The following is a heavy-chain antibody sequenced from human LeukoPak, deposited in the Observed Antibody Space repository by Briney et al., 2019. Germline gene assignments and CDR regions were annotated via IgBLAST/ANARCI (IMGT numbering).Heavy chain of an antibody. CDR3: ARVLYRCSSTSCYVMMGEAFDP. CDR2: IIPIFGTA. J-gene: IGHJ5*02. CDR1: GGTFSSYA. D-gene: IGHD2-2*01. Sequence: SVKVSCKASGGTFSSYAISWVRQAPGQGLEWMGGIIPIFGTANYAQKFQGRVTITADESTSTAYMELSSLRSEDTAVYYCARVLYRCSSTSCYVMMGEAFDPWGQGALVTVSS. V-gene: IGHV1-69*01.